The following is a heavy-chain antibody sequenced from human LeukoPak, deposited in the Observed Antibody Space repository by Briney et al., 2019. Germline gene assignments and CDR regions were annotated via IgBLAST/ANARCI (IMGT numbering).Heavy chain of an antibody. Sequence: GGSLRLSCAASGFTFSSTGMHWFRQAPGKGLEWVAVISYDGSNKYYADSVKGRFTISRDNSKNTLYLQMNSLRAEDTAVYYCAKDGLIYGDYVGYFDYWGQGTLVTVSS. J-gene: IGHJ4*02. V-gene: IGHV3-30*18. D-gene: IGHD4-17*01. CDR2: ISYDGSNK. CDR1: GFTFSSTG. CDR3: AKDGLIYGDYVGYFDY.